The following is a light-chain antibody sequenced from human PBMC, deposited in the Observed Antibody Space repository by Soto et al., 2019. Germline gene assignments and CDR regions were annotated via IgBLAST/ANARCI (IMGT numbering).Light chain of an antibody. Sequence: SYELTQPPSVSVAPGQTAMITCGGNDIGSKRVHWYQQRPGQAPVLVVYDDRDRPSGIPERFSGSNSGSTATLTISRVDSGDAADYYCQVWDRNNNHVLFGGGTKLTVL. CDR1: DIGSKR. CDR3: QVWDRNNNHVL. CDR2: DDR. J-gene: IGLJ3*02. V-gene: IGLV3-21*02.